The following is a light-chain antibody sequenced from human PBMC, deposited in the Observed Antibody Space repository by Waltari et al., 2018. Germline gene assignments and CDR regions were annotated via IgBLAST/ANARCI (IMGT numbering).Light chain of an antibody. Sequence: QSALTQPASVSGSPGQSITISCTGTSSDVGSYNLVSWYQQHPGKDPKLMIYEGSKRPSGVSNRFSSSKSGNAASLTISGRQAEDEADYYCCSYAGSWVFGGGTKLTVL. CDR2: EGS. CDR3: CSYAGSWV. V-gene: IGLV2-23*01. J-gene: IGLJ3*02. CDR1: SSDVGSYNL.